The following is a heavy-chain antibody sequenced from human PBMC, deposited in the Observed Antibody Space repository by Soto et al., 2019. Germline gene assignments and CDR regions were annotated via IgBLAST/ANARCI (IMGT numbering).Heavy chain of an antibody. D-gene: IGHD2-2*01. CDR2: IWYDGSNK. J-gene: IGHJ4*02. Sequence: GGSLRLSCAASGFTFSGYGMHWVRQAPGKGLEWVAVIWYDGSNKYYADSVKGRFTISRDNSKNTLYLQMNSLRAEDTAVYYCARGVNIVVVPAARPKTEQDFDYWGEGTLVTVSS. V-gene: IGHV3-33*01. CDR1: GFTFSGYG. CDR3: ARGVNIVVVPAARPKTEQDFDY.